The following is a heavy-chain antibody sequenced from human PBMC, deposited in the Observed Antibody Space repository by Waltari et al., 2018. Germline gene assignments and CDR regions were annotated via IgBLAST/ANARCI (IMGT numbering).Heavy chain of an antibody. V-gene: IGHV4-31*03. CDR2: IYYSGST. CDR1: GGSISSGGYY. D-gene: IGHD2-2*01. CDR3: ARGPPRYCSSTSCADY. Sequence: QVQLQESGPGLVKPSQTLSLTCTVSGGSISSGGYYWSWIRQHPGKGLEWIGYIYYSGSTYYNPSLKSRVTISVDTSKNQFPLKLSSVTAADTAVYYCARGPPRYCSSTSCADYWGQGTLVTVSS. J-gene: IGHJ4*02.